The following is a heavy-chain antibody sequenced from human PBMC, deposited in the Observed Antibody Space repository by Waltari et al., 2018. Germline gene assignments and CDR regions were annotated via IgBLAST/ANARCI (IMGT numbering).Heavy chain of an antibody. V-gene: IGHV3-33*06. CDR2: IWYDGSNK. J-gene: IGHJ4*02. D-gene: IGHD3-10*01. CDR3: AKDIGGRVDY. Sequence: QVQLVESGGGVVQPGRSLRLSCAASGFTFSSYRLHGVRQAPGKGLEWVAVIWYDGSNKYYADSVKGRFTISRDNSKNTLYLQMNSLRAEDTAVYYCAKDIGGRVDYWGQGTLVTVSS. CDR1: GFTFSSYR.